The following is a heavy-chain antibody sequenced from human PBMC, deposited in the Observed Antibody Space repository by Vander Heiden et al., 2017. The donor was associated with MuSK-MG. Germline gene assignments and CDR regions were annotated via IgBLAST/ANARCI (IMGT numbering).Heavy chain of an antibody. CDR3: ARERGIAGAGTGEGFDY. CDR2: IWYDGSNK. CDR1: GFTFSSYG. Sequence: QVQLVESGGGVVQPGRSLRLSCAASGFTFSSYGMHWVRQAPGKGLEWVAVIWYDGSNKYYADSVKGRFTISRDNSKNTLYLQMNSLRAEDTAVYYCARERGIAGAGTGEGFDYWGQGPLVTVSS. V-gene: IGHV3-33*01. J-gene: IGHJ4*02. D-gene: IGHD6-19*01.